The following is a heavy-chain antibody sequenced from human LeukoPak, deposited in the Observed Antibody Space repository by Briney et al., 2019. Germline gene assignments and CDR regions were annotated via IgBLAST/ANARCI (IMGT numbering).Heavy chain of an antibody. Sequence: GASVKVSCKASGYTFTGYYMHWVRQAPGQGLEWMGWINPNSGGTNYAQKFQGRVTMTRDTSISTAYMELSRLRSDDTAVHYCARDFLGITMIFFHSFDIWGQGTMVTVSS. CDR1: GYTFTGYY. CDR3: ARDFLGITMIFFHSFDI. V-gene: IGHV1-2*02. J-gene: IGHJ3*02. D-gene: IGHD3-22*01. CDR2: INPNSGGT.